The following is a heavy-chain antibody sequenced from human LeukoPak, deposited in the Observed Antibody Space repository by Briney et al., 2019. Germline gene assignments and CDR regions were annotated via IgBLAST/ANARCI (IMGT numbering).Heavy chain of an antibody. J-gene: IGHJ3*02. V-gene: IGHV1-18*04. CDR3: ARTITMIVVVIRPDAFDI. CDR2: ISAYNGNT. Sequence: ASVKVSCKVSGYTFTVYYMHWVRQAPGQGLEWMGWISAYNGNTNYAQKLQGRVTMTTDTSTSTAYMELRSLRSDDTAVYYCARTITMIVVVIRPDAFDIWGQGTMVTVSS. D-gene: IGHD3-22*01. CDR1: GYTFTVYY.